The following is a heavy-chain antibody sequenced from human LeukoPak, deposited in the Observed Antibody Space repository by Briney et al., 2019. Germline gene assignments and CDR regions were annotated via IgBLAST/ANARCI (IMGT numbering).Heavy chain of an antibody. V-gene: IGHV4-34*01. J-gene: IGHJ4*02. D-gene: IGHD1-26*01. Sequence: SETLSLTCAVYGGSFSGYYWSWIRQPPGKGLEWIGEINHSGSTNYNPSLKSRVTISIDTSKNQSSLKLSSVTAADTAVYYCARHLEGGATRNFDYWGQGTLVTVSS. CDR1: GGSFSGYY. CDR2: INHSGST. CDR3: ARHLEGGATRNFDY.